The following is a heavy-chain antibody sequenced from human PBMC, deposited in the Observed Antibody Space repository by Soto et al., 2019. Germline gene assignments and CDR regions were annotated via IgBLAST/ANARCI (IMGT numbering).Heavy chain of an antibody. CDR1: GGSVSSGSYY. D-gene: IGHD3-10*01. Sequence: LSLTCTVSGGSVSSGSYYWSWTRQPPGKGLEWIGYIYYSGSTNYNPSLKSRVTISVDTSKNQFSLKLSSVTAADTAVYYCARDVRYYYGSGSHNWFDPWGQGTLVTVSS. J-gene: IGHJ5*02. CDR2: IYYSGST. V-gene: IGHV4-61*01. CDR3: ARDVRYYYGSGSHNWFDP.